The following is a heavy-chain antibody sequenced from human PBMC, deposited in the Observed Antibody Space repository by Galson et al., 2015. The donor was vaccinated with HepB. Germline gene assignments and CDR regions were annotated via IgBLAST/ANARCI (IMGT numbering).Heavy chain of an antibody. CDR2: IYYSGST. D-gene: IGHD2-15*01. V-gene: IGHV4-39*01. CDR1: GGSISSSSYY. Sequence: ETLSLTCTVSGGSISSSSYYWGWIRQPPGKGLEWIGSIYYSGSTYYNPSLKSRVTISVDTSKNQFSLKLSSVTAADTAVYYCARRGRVVVAATRRRANDAFDIWGQGTMVTVSS. CDR3: ARRGRVVVAATRRRANDAFDI. J-gene: IGHJ3*02.